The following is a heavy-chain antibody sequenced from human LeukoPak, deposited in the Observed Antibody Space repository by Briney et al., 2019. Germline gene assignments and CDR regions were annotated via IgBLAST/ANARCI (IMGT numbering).Heavy chain of an antibody. CDR3: ARLANYCSSTSCYPDY. V-gene: IGHV1-46*01. CDR1: GGTFSSYA. Sequence: ASVKVSCKASGGTFSSYAISWVRQAPGQGLEWMGIINPSGGSTSYAQKFQGRVTMTRDTSTSTVYMELSSLRSEDTAVYYCARLANYCSSTSCYPDYWGQGTLVTVSS. CDR2: INPSGGST. J-gene: IGHJ4*02. D-gene: IGHD2-2*01.